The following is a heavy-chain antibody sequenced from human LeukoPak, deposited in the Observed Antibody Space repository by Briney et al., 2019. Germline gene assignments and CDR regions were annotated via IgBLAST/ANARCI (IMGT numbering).Heavy chain of an antibody. CDR1: GFTFNKYG. J-gene: IGHJ4*02. V-gene: IGHV3-23*01. Sequence: GGSLRLSCAASGFTFNKYGMSWVRQAPGKGLEWVSSISGSGGSTYYADSVKGRFTISRDNSKNTLYLQMNSLRAEDTAVYYCAKDVGYYYDSSSYYYVHWGQGTLVTVSS. CDR3: AKDVGYYYDSSSYYYVH. D-gene: IGHD3-22*01. CDR2: ISGSGGST.